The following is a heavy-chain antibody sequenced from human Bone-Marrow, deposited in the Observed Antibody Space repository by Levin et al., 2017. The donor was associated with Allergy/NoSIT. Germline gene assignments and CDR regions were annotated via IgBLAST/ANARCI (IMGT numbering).Heavy chain of an antibody. CDR3: ARDKGSWDFAENAFDI. Sequence: RPGGSLRLSCAASGFTFSSYAMNWVRQAPGKGLEWVSSISESGGTTDYADSVKGRFTISRDNSKNTLYLQMDSLIVEDTAVYYCARDKGSWDFAENAFDIWGQGTMVTVSS. CDR2: ISESGGTT. J-gene: IGHJ3*02. V-gene: IGHV3-23*01. CDR1: GFTFSSYA. D-gene: IGHD1-26*01.